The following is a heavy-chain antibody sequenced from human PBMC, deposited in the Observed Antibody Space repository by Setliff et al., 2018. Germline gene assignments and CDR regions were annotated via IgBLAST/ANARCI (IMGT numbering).Heavy chain of an antibody. CDR2: LYRTANT. V-gene: IGHV4-38-2*01. D-gene: IGHD3-10*01. CDR1: GHSIDSDSY. CDR3: ARQSGSGSSPYFDF. Sequence: PSETLSLTCAVSGHSIDSDSYWGWIRQSPGKGLEWIGSLYRTANTYYNPAVRSRVTISPDTSKNQFSLKLTSVTAADTAVYYCARQSGSGSSPYFDFWGHGTLVTVSS. J-gene: IGHJ4*01.